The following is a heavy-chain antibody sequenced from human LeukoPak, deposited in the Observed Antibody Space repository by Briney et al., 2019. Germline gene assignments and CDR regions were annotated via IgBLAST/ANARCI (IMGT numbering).Heavy chain of an antibody. CDR3: AVLWFGELLSSDYYYYMDV. D-gene: IGHD3-10*01. CDR2: IIPIFGTA. J-gene: IGHJ6*03. Sequence: GSSVKVSCKASGGTFSSNAISWVRQAPGQGLEWMGGIIPIFGTANYAQKFQGRVTITADESTSTAYMELSSLRSEDTAVYYCAVLWFGELLSSDYYYYMDVWGKGTTVTISS. CDR1: GGTFSSNA. V-gene: IGHV1-69*01.